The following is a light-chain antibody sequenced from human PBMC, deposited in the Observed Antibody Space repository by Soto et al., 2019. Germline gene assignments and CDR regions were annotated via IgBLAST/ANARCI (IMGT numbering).Light chain of an antibody. Sequence: QSALTQPASVSGSPGQSITISCTGTSSDIGNYDFVSWYQQVPGTAPKAMIYEVSSRPLGVSNRFSGSKSGNTASLTISGLQAEDEAYYNCSSYTTRASFILFGGGTQLTVL. V-gene: IGLV2-14*01. CDR1: SSDIGNYDF. CDR2: EVS. CDR3: SSYTTRASFIL. J-gene: IGLJ2*01.